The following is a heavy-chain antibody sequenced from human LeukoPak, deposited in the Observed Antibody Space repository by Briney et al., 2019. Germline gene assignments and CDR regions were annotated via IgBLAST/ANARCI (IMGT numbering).Heavy chain of an antibody. CDR1: GYSISSGYY. CDR3: ARGYEVFRYYDSSGYGYYFDY. Sequence: PSETLSLTCTVSGYSISSGYYWGWIRQPPGKGLEWIGSIYHSGSTYYNPSLKSRVTISVDTSKNQFSLKLSSVTAADTAVYYCARGYEVFRYYDSSGYGYYFDYWGQGTLVTVSS. V-gene: IGHV4-38-2*02. J-gene: IGHJ4*02. D-gene: IGHD3-22*01. CDR2: IYHSGST.